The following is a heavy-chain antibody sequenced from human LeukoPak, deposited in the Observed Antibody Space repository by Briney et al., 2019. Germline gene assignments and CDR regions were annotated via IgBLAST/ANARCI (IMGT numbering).Heavy chain of an antibody. CDR2: IYTSGII. Sequence: SETLSLTCTVSSDSINTGRYYWSWIRQPAGKGLEWIGHIYTSGIINFKPSLKSRVTFSVDTSKNQFSLRLNSVTAADTAVYYCARMPRLTVISFDIWGQETLVTVSS. J-gene: IGHJ3*02. V-gene: IGHV4-61*09. CDR3: ARMPRLTVISFDI. CDR1: SDSINTGRYY. D-gene: IGHD3-16*02.